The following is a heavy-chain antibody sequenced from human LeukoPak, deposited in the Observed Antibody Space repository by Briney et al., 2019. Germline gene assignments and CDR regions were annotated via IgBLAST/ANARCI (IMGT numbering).Heavy chain of an antibody. CDR1: GFTFSSYA. J-gene: IGHJ6*02. CDR3: AKDSRSYSSSWYWAGGPRNYYYYYGMDV. V-gene: IGHV3-23*01. Sequence: PGGSLRLSCAASGFTFSSYAMSWVRQAPGKGLEWVSAISGSGGSTYYADSVKGRFTISRDNSKNTLYLQMNGLRAEDTAVYYCAKDSRSYSSSWYWAGGPRNYYYYYGMDVWGQGTTVTVSS. CDR2: ISGSGGST. D-gene: IGHD6-13*01.